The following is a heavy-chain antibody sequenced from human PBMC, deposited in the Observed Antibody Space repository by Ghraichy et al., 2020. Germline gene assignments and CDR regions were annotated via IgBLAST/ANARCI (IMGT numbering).Heavy chain of an antibody. V-gene: IGHV1-69*13. D-gene: IGHD2/OR15-2a*01. Sequence: SVKVSCKASGGTFSSYAISWVRQAPGQGLEWMGGIIPIFGTANYAQKFQGRVTITADESTSTAYMELSSLRSEDTAVYYCAREVSGVGHFYDYWGQGTLVTVSS. CDR2: IIPIFGTA. CDR1: GGTFSSYA. CDR3: AREVSGVGHFYDY. J-gene: IGHJ4*02.